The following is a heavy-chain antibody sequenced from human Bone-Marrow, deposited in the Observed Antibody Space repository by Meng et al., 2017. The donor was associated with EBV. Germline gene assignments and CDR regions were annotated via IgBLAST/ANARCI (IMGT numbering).Heavy chain of an antibody. CDR2: IYHSRTT. J-gene: IGHJ5*02. CDR3: ARRAASWFDP. Sequence: HLQLHESDPGLVKPSETLSLTCTVSGEFITTYTSYWGWIRQPPGKGLEWIGTIYHSRTTYYNPSLQSRVTISVDTSKNQFSLKMNSVTAADTAVYYCARRAASWFDPWGQGALVTVSS. CDR1: GEFITTYTSY. V-gene: IGHV4-39*01. D-gene: IGHD5-18*01.